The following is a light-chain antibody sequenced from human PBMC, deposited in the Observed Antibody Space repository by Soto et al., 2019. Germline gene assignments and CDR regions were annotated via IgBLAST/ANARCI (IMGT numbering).Light chain of an antibody. CDR3: SSYAGSNNLV. CDR1: SSDVGGYNY. J-gene: IGLJ2*01. CDR2: EVS. V-gene: IGLV2-8*01. Sequence: QSVLTQPPSASGSPGQSVTISCTGTSSDVGGYNYVSWYQQRPAKAPKLMIYEVSKRPSGVPDRFSGSKSGNTASLTVSGLQAEDEADYYCSSYAGSNNLVFGGGTKLTVL.